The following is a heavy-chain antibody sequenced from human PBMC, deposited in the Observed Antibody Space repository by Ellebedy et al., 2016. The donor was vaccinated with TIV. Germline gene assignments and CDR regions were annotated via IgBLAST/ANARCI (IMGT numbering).Heavy chain of an antibody. V-gene: IGHV4-34*01. CDR1: GGSFSGYY. D-gene: IGHD3-22*01. CDR2: INHSGST. Sequence: SETLSLXCAVYGGSFSGYYWSWIRQPPGKGLEWIGEINHSGSTNYNPSLKSRVTISVDTSKNQFSLKLSSVTAADTAVYYCARHVFGSGYLRYYFDYWGQGTLVTVSS. J-gene: IGHJ4*02. CDR3: ARHVFGSGYLRYYFDY.